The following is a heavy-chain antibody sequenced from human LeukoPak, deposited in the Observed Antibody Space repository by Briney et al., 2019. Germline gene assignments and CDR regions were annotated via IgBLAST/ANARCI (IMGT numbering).Heavy chain of an antibody. Sequence: GESLRLSCAASGFTFSSYAMHWVRQAPGKGLEWVAVISYDGSNKYYADSVKGRFTISRDNSKNTLYLQMNSLRAEDTAVYYCARPATEGLRYFDWFRPFDYWGQGTLVTVSS. V-gene: IGHV3-30*04. J-gene: IGHJ4*02. D-gene: IGHD3-9*01. CDR1: GFTFSSYA. CDR2: ISYDGSNK. CDR3: ARPATEGLRYFDWFRPFDY.